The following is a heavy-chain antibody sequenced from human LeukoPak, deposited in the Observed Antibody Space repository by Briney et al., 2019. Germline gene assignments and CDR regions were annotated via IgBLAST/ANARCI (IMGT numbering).Heavy chain of an antibody. CDR1: GFTFSSYA. CDR2: ISGSGGST. CDR3: AKDQSTRYYDFWSGYYRAGPGGPIDY. Sequence: GGSLRLSCAASGFTFSSYAMSWVRQAPGKGLEWVSAISGSGGSTYYADSVKGRFTISRDNSKSTLYLQMNSLRAEDTAVYYCAKDQSTRYYDFWSGYYRAGPGGPIDYWGQGTLVTVSS. J-gene: IGHJ4*02. V-gene: IGHV3-23*01. D-gene: IGHD3-3*01.